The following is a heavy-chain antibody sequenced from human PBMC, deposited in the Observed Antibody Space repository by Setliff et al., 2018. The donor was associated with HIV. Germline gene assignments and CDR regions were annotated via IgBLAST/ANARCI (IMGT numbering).Heavy chain of an antibody. D-gene: IGHD2-21*02. V-gene: IGHV4-39*01. CDR1: GGSINSDNYY. CDR2: IYYSGTT. Sequence: SETLSLTCSVSGGSINSDNYYWGWIRQAPGKGLEWIGSIYYSGTTYYSPSLRGRVTISVDRSRNQFSLTLNSVTATDTATYYCASRGIVVVTMSMPDEFFVHWGHGTLVTVSS. CDR3: ASRGIVVVTMSMPDEFFVH. J-gene: IGHJ1*01.